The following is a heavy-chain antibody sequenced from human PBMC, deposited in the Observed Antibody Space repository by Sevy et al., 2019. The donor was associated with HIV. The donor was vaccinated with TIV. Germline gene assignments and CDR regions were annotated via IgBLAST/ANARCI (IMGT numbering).Heavy chain of an antibody. V-gene: IGHV3-7*01. CDR3: EREREGWELRGHYFEY. J-gene: IGHJ4*02. Sequence: GGSLRLSCAASGFTFNNYWMSWVRQAPGRGLEWVANIKQNGSDKYNVDSVKGRFTITRDKAKNTMYLQMNSLSAEDTAVYYYEREREGWELRGHYFEYWGQGTLVTVSS. CDR1: GFTFNNYW. D-gene: IGHD2-15*01. CDR2: IKQNGSDK.